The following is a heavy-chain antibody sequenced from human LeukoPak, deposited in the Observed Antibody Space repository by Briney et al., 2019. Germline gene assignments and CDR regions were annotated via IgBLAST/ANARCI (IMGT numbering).Heavy chain of an antibody. J-gene: IGHJ4*02. CDR1: GFTVSSVA. V-gene: IGHV3-23*01. CDR3: ARGMVRGVITWGHFDY. CDR2: ISGSGGST. D-gene: IGHD3-10*01. Sequence: GGCLRLSFSASGFTVSSVAMSWVSQAPGKGLEWVSAISGSGGSTYYADSVKGRFTISGDNSKNTLYLQMNTLRSEDTAVYYCARGMVRGVITWGHFDYWGQGTRVTVSS.